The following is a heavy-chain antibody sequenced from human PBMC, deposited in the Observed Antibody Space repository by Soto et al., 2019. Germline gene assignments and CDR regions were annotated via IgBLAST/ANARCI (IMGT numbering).Heavy chain of an antibody. J-gene: IGHJ4*02. D-gene: IGHD3-22*01. CDR3: VRGQADYYDSSGYFDF. CDR1: GFAFSTYS. Sequence: EVQLMESGGGLGKPGGSLRLSCAASGFAFSTYSMSWVRQAPGKGLEWVSSINSVSTYIYYTDSVKGRFTISRDNARNSLYLQMNSLRADDTAMYYCVRGQADYYDSSGYFDFWGQGTLVT. V-gene: IGHV3-21*01. CDR2: INSVSTYI.